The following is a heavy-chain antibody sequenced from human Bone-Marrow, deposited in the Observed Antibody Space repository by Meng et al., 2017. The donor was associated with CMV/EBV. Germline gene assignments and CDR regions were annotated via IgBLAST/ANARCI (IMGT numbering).Heavy chain of an antibody. CDR2: MNPNSGNT. D-gene: IGHD2-2*03. CDR3: VRGSRHDLWINCFDP. V-gene: IGHV1-8*01. J-gene: IGHJ5*02. Sequence: ASVKVSCKTSGYTFTSYDINWVRQATGQGLEWMGWMNPNSGNTGYAQRFQGRVTMTRNTSIGTAYMELTGLTSDDTAVYYCVRGSRHDLWINCFDPWGQGTLVTVSS. CDR1: GYTFTSYD.